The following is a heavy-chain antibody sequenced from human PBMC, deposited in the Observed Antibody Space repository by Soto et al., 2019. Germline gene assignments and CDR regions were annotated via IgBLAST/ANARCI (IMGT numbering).Heavy chain of an antibody. CDR3: ARRPLPHWYFDL. V-gene: IGHV4-39*01. CDR1: GGSISSRSYY. CDR2: MYYSGTT. D-gene: IGHD1-26*01. Sequence: SETLSLTCSVSGGSISSRSYYWGWIRQPPGRGLEWIGSMYYSGTTYYSPSLKSRVTISVDTSKNQFSLNLNSVTAADTAMYFCARRPLPHWYFDLWGRGTLVTVSS. J-gene: IGHJ2*01.